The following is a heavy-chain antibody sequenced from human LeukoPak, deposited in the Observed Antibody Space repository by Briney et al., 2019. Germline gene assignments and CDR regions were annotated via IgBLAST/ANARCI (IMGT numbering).Heavy chain of an antibody. V-gene: IGHV3-53*01. J-gene: IGHJ5*02. D-gene: IGHD6-13*01. Sequence: GGSLRLSCAASGLIVSSNYMTWVRQAPGKGLEWVSIIHTNGNTYYADSVKGRFTISRDNSKNTLYPQMNSLRTEDTAVYYCASSRTAASSNWFDPWGQGTLVTVSS. CDR2: IHTNGNT. CDR3: ASSRTAASSNWFDP. CDR1: GLIVSSNY.